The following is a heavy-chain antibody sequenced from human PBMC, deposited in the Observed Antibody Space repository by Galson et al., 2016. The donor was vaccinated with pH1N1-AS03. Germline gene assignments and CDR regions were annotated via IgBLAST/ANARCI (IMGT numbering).Heavy chain of an antibody. CDR1: GFSFEDYG. V-gene: IGHV3-20*04. J-gene: IGHJ4*01. Sequence: SLRLSCAASGFSFEDYGMSWVRQAPGKGLEWVSGINWLGGSTGYADSVKGRFTISRDNAKKSLYLQMNSLRVEDTAFYYCARDFYVSSGYFTAPFDYRGHGALVTVSS. CDR2: INWLGGST. D-gene: IGHD3-22*01. CDR3: ARDFYVSSGYFTAPFDY.